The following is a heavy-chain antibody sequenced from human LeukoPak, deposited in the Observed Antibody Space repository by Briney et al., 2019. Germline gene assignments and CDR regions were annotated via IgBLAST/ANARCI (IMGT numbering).Heavy chain of an antibody. V-gene: IGHV3-66*02. Sequence: PGGSLRLSCAASGFNAGSNYMSGVRQAPGKGLEWVSIIYSGGNTYYADSVKGRFTISRDNSENTVDLQMNSLRVEDTAVYYCARGMVATGSWGQGTLVTVSS. J-gene: IGHJ5*02. CDR1: GFNAGSNY. D-gene: IGHD5-12*01. CDR2: IYSGGNT. CDR3: ARGMVATGS.